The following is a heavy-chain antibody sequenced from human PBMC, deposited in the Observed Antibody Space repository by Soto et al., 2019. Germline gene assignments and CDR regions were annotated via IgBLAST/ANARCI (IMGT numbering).Heavy chain of an antibody. CDR1: GYTFSNYY. V-gene: IGHV1-46*01. Sequence: HVQLVQSGAEVKKPGDAVRVSCKASGYTFSNYYMHWVRQAPGQGHEWMGIINPSGGSTTYAQKCQGRVTMTRDTSTSTVYMELSSLRSEDTAVYYCARHDYNGYYFDYWGQGTLVTVSS. D-gene: IGHD4-4*01. CDR3: ARHDYNGYYFDY. CDR2: INPSGGST. J-gene: IGHJ4*02.